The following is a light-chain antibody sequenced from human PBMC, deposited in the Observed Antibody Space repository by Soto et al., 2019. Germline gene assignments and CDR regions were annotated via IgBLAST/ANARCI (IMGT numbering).Light chain of an antibody. J-gene: IGKJ1*01. CDR3: QQYNNWPPWT. CDR1: QSVSSN. Sequence: EIVMTQSPATLSVSPGERATLSCRASQSVSSNLAWYQQKPGQAPRLLIYGASTRATGIPVRFSGSCSGTEFIITIISLQSEDFAVYYCQQYNNWPPWTFGRGTKVEIK. CDR2: GAS. V-gene: IGKV3-15*01.